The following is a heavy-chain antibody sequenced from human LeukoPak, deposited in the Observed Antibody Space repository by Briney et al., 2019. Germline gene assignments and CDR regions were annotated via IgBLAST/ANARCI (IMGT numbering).Heavy chain of an antibody. Sequence: GGSLRLSCAASGFTFSDYYMSLIRQAPGKGLEWVSYSSSSGSTIYYADSVKGRFTISRDNAKNSLYLQMNSLRAEDTAVYYCARVRQYYDFWSGYPNYFDYWGQGTLVTVSS. CDR2: SSSSGSTI. J-gene: IGHJ4*02. V-gene: IGHV3-11*01. CDR1: GFTFSDYY. CDR3: ARVRQYYDFWSGYPNYFDY. D-gene: IGHD3-3*01.